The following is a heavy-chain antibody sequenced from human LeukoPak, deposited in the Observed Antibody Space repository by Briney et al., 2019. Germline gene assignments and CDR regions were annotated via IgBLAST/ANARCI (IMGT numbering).Heavy chain of an antibody. CDR1: GGSFSADY. CDR3: APREGS. CDR2: INHGGST. V-gene: IGHV4-34*01. J-gene: IGHJ5*02. Sequence: SGTLSLTCAVYGGSFSADYWSWIRQPPGKGLEWIGEINHGGSTNYNLSLKSRVTISVDTSKNQFSLKLSSVTAADTAVYYCAPREGSWGQGTLVTVSS. D-gene: IGHD1-26*01.